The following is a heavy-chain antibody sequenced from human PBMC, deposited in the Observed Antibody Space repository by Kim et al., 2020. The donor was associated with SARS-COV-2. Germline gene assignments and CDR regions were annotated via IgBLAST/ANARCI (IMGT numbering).Heavy chain of an antibody. J-gene: IGHJ4*02. CDR1: GGSISSSSYY. Sequence: SETLSLTCTVSGGSISSSSYYWGWIRQPPGKGLEWIGSIYYSGSTYYNPSLKSRVTISVDTSKNQFSLKLSSVTAADTAVYYCASVTYYYDSSGYFHWGQGTLVTVSS. CDR3: ASVTYYYDSSGYFH. D-gene: IGHD3-22*01. CDR2: IYYSGST. V-gene: IGHV4-39*07.